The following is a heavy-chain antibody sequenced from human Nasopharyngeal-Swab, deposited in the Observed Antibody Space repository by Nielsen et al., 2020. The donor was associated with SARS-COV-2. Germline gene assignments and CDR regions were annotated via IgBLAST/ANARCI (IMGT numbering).Heavy chain of an antibody. Sequence: WVRQAPGQGLEWMGWMNPNSGNTGYAQKFQGRVTMTRNTSISTAYMELSSLRSEGTAVYYCARGRKGGGIVVVIPYYYYYMDVWGKGTTVTVSS. CDR3: ARGRKGGGIVVVIPYYYYYMDV. J-gene: IGHJ6*03. D-gene: IGHD3-22*01. V-gene: IGHV1-8*01. CDR2: MNPNSGNT.